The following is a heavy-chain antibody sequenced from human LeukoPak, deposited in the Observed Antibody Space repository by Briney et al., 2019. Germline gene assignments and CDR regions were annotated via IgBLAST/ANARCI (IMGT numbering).Heavy chain of an antibody. CDR2: IYYSGST. Sequence: PSETLSLTCTVSGGSISSYYWSWIRQPPGKGLEWIGYIYYSGSTNYNPSLKSRVTISVDTSKNQFSLKLSSVTAADTAVYYCAGVGGWLYFDYWGQGTLVIVSS. D-gene: IGHD6-19*01. CDR3: AGVGGWLYFDY. J-gene: IGHJ4*02. V-gene: IGHV4-59*01. CDR1: GGSISSYY.